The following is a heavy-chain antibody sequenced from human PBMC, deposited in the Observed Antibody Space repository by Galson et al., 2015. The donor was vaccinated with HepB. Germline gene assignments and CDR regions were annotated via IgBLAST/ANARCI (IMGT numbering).Heavy chain of an antibody. Sequence: SLRLSCAASGFTFSSYGMHWVRQAPGKGLEWVAFIRYDGSNKYYADSVKGRFTISRDNSKNTLYLQMNSLRAEDTAVYYCAKDGAQWELLGGYFDYWGQGTLVTVSS. D-gene: IGHD1-26*01. CDR2: IRYDGSNK. V-gene: IGHV3-30*02. CDR3: AKDGAQWELLGGYFDY. CDR1: GFTFSSYG. J-gene: IGHJ4*02.